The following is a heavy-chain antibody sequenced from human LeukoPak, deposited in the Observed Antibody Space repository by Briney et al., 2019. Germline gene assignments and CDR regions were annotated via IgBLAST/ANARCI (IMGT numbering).Heavy chain of an antibody. J-gene: IGHJ6*04. V-gene: IGHV3-7*03. CDR3: AREGGESYGMDV. CDR2: IKKEGIEK. D-gene: IGHD3-10*01. Sequence: GGSLRLSCVGSGFTFSSNWLSWVRQAPGEGLEWVANIKKEGIEKHYVDSVKGRFTISRDNAKNSVYLQMNSLRDEDTAMYYCAREGGESYGMDVWGKGTTVTVSS. CDR1: GFTFSSNW.